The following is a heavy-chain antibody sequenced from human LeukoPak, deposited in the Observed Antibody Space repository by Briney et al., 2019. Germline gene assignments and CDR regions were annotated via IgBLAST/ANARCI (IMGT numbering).Heavy chain of an antibody. CDR3: VKESDEYSSSSSDY. Sequence: GRSLRLSCAASGFTFNNYGMQWVRQAPGKGLEWVAVISYTGNTKYYVDSVKGRFTISRDNSKNTLYLQMNSLRAEDTAVYYCVKESDEYSSSSSDYWGQGTLVTVSP. CDR1: GFTFNNYG. J-gene: IGHJ4*02. D-gene: IGHD6-6*01. V-gene: IGHV3-30*18. CDR2: ISYTGNTK.